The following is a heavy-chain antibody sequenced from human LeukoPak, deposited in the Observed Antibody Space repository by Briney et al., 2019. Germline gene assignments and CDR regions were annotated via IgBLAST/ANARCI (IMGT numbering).Heavy chain of an antibody. V-gene: IGHV4-34*01. D-gene: IGHD5-24*01. CDR1: GGSFSGYY. CDR3: ARAEGGLQLLQLPQYYFDY. CDR2: INHCGST. Sequence: SETLSLTCAVYGGSFSGYYWSWIRQPPGKGLEWIGEINHCGSTNYNPSLESRVTISVDTSKNQFSLKLSSVTAADTAVYYCARAEGGLQLLQLPQYYFDYWGQGTLVTVSS. J-gene: IGHJ4*02.